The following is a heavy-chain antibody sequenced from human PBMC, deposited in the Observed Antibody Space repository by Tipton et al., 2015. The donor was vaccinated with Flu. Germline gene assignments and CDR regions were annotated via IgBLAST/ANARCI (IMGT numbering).Heavy chain of an antibody. CDR2: INHNGVT. D-gene: IGHD4/OR15-4a*01. J-gene: IGHJ5*02. CDR1: GGSFSGYY. V-gene: IGHV4-34*01. CDR3: ARHSYGAGKFDP. Sequence: AGLVKPSETLSLSCSIHGGSFSGYYWSWIRQSPGKGLEWIGQINHNGVTSSNPSLKSRVSISLDSSKNDLFLTMNSVTAADTAVYYCARHSYGAGKFDPWGQGALVTVSS.